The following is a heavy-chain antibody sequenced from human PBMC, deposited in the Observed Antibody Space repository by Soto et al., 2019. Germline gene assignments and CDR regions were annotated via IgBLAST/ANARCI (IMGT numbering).Heavy chain of an antibody. CDR2: IIPIFGTA. V-gene: IGHV1-69*06. J-gene: IGHJ2*01. CDR1: VGTFSSYA. D-gene: IGHD4-4*01. CDR3: ARGASIPTHPKNWYFDL. Sequence: QVQLVQSGPEVKKPGSSVKVSCKASVGTFSSYAISWVRQAPGQGLEWMGGIIPIFGTANYAQKFQGRVTITADKSTSTAYMELSSLRSEDTAVYYCARGASIPTHPKNWYFDLWGRSTLVTVSS.